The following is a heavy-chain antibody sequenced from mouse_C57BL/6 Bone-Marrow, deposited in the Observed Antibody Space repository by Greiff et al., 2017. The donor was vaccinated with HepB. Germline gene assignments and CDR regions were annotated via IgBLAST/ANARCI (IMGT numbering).Heavy chain of an antibody. CDR1: GFTFSSYA. V-gene: IGHV5-4*01. J-gene: IGHJ2*01. CDR2: ISDGGSYT. D-gene: IGHD3-1*01. Sequence: EVKLMESGGGLVKPGGSLKLSCAASGFTFSSYAMSWVRQTPEKRLEWVATISDGGSYTYYPDNVKGRFTISRDNAKNNLYLQMSHLKSEDTAMYYCARDQLVYFDYWGQGTTLTVSS. CDR3: ARDQLVYFDY.